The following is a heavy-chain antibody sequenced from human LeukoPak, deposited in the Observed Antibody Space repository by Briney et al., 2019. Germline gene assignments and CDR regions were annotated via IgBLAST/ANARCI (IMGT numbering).Heavy chain of an antibody. V-gene: IGHV3-23*01. Sequence: PGGSLRLSCAASGFTLSSYDMSWVRQAPGKGLEWVSVISGGGGTTYYADSVKGRFTISRDNSKNTLCLQMNSLRAEDTAVYYCAKLGKFSGWYDWFDPWGQGTLVTVSS. CDR2: ISGGGGTT. J-gene: IGHJ5*02. CDR1: GFTLSSYD. CDR3: AKLGKFSGWYDWFDP. D-gene: IGHD6-19*01.